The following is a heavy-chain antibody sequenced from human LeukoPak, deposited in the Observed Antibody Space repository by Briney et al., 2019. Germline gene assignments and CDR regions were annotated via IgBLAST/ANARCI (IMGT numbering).Heavy chain of an antibody. J-gene: IGHJ4*02. CDR3: ARPIQVGATFFDY. CDR1: GYTFTNYG. D-gene: IGHD1-26*01. V-gene: IGHV1-18*01. Sequence: ASLKVSSKASGYTFTNYGISWMRQAPGQGLEWMGRISAYNGNTNYAQKLQSRVTTTTDTSTTTAYMEQKSPRSDDTAVYYCARPIQVGATFFDYWGQGTLVSVSS. CDR2: ISAYNGNT.